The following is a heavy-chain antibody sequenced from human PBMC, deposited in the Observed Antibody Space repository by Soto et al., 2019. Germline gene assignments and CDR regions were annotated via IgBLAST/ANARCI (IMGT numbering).Heavy chain of an antibody. CDR3: ARSGSSSDFDY. CDR1: EFTFSSYA. V-gene: IGHV3-23*01. J-gene: IGHJ4*02. Sequence: EVHLLESGGGLVQPGGSLRLSCAASEFTFSSYAMRWVLQAPGKGLEWVSAISGSGGSTYNADSGKGRVTISRDNSKNTLYLQMNSLRAEDTAVYYCARSGSSSDFDYWGQGTLVTVSS. D-gene: IGHD1-26*01. CDR2: ISGSGGST.